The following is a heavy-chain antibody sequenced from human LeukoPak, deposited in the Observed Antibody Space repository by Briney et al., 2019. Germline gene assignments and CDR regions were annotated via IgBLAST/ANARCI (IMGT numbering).Heavy chain of an antibody. CDR1: GGSFSGYY. CDR2: INSGGSAI. J-gene: IGHJ4*02. CDR3: ARGGNYVHY. D-gene: IGHD3-10*02. V-gene: IGHV3-11*04. Sequence: PSETLSLTCAVYGGSFSGYYWSWIRQPPGKGLEWVSYINSGGSAIYYADSVKGRFTISRDNAKNSLYLQMNSLRADDTAVYYCARGGNYVHYWGQGTLVTVSS.